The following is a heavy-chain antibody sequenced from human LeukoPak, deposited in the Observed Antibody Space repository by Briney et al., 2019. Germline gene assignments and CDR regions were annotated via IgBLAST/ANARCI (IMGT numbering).Heavy chain of an antibody. J-gene: IGHJ4*02. CDR3: ARGARAGYNLEPFDY. Sequence: SESLSLTCTVSGGSISSFYWNWIRQPAGKELEWIGRIYTSGNTNYNPSLRSRVTMSVDTSKNQFSLKLSSVTAADTAVYYCARGARAGYNLEPFDYWGQGTLVTVSS. D-gene: IGHD5-24*01. CDR1: GGSISSFY. V-gene: IGHV4-4*07. CDR2: IYTSGNT.